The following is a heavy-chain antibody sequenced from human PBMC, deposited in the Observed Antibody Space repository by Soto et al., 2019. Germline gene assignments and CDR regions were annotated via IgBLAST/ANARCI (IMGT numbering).Heavy chain of an antibody. J-gene: IGHJ3*02. CDR2: IYYSGST. Sequence: QLQLQESGPGLVKPSETLSLTCTVSGGSSSSSSYYWGWIRHPPGKGLEWIGSIYYSGSTYYNPSLKSRVTISVDTSKNQFSLKLSSVTAADTAVYYCARTECSGGSCYPDAFDIWGQGTMVTVSS. V-gene: IGHV4-39*01. CDR3: ARTECSGGSCYPDAFDI. CDR1: GGSSSSSSYY. D-gene: IGHD2-15*01.